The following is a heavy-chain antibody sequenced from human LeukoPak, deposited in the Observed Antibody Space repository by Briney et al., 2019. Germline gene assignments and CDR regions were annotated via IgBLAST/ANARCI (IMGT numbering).Heavy chain of an antibody. Sequence: GGSMRLSCAASGLAFSAYKMHWVRQAPRKGLVWVSRISTDGYTTDYADFVQGRFTASRDNTKNTWSLEMNSLRAEDTAVYYCVVGSSPGYWGQGTLVTVSS. CDR1: GLAFSAYK. D-gene: IGHD2-2*01. CDR2: ISTDGYTT. CDR3: VVGSSPGY. J-gene: IGHJ4*02. V-gene: IGHV3-74*01.